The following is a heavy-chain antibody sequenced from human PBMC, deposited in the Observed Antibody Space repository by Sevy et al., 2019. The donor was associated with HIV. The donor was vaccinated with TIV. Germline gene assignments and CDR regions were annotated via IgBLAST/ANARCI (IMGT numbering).Heavy chain of an antibody. Sequence: GESLKISCAASGFTFNYAWMSWVRQAPGKGLEWVGRIKSKTDGGTADYAAHVKGRFTISRDDSENTLYLQMNSLKTEDTAVYYCASVVKNDFWDGHVNYYGLYVWGQGTTVTVSS. CDR2: IKSKTDGGTA. J-gene: IGHJ6*02. V-gene: IGHV3-15*01. D-gene: IGHD3-3*01. CDR3: ASVVKNDFWDGHVNYYGLYV. CDR1: GFTFNYAW.